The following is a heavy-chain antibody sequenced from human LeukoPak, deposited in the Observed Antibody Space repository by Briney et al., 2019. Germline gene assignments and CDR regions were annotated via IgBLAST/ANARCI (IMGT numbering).Heavy chain of an antibody. Sequence: PGGSLRLSCAASGFTFSSYSMNWVRQAPGKGLEWVSYISSSSSTIYYADSVKGQFTISRDNAKNSLYLQMNSLRAEDTAVYYCARESQWELFDYWGQGTLVTVSS. V-gene: IGHV3-48*01. CDR1: GFTFSSYS. J-gene: IGHJ4*02. D-gene: IGHD1-26*01. CDR3: ARESQWELFDY. CDR2: ISSSSSTI.